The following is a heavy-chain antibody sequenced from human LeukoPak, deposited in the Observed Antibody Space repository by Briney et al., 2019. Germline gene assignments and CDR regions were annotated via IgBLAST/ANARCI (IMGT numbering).Heavy chain of an antibody. CDR2: INSDGSST. CDR3: ARGVDMVDFDY. CDR1: GFTFSSYW. Sequence: GGSLRLSCAASGFTFSSYWMHWVRQAPGKGLVWVSRINSDGSSTSYADSVKGRFTISRDNAKNTLYLQMNSLRAEDTAVYYCARGVDMVDFDYWGQGTLVTVSS. D-gene: IGHD5-24*01. J-gene: IGHJ4*02. V-gene: IGHV3-74*01.